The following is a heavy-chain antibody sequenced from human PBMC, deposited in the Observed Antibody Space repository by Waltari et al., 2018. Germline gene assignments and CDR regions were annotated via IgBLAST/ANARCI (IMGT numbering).Heavy chain of an antibody. J-gene: IGHJ4*02. CDR2: INYSGST. Sequence: GGSISSTNYFWGWIRQPPGKGLEYIGIINYSGSTYYNPSLKSRLTLSVDTSKNQFSLNLNSVTAADTALYYCARRWGSGSPYFDFWGQGTLVTVSS. CDR1: GGSISSTNYF. V-gene: IGHV4-39*01. D-gene: IGHD3-10*01. CDR3: ARRWGSGSPYFDF.